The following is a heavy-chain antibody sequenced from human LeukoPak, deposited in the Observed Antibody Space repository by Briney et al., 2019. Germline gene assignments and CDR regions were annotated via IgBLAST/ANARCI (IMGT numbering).Heavy chain of an antibody. CDR2: IAYDGSNK. V-gene: IGHV3-30*02. D-gene: IGHD3-10*01. Sequence: GGSLRLSCAASGFTFISYGMHWVRQAPGKGLEWVAFIAYDGSNKYYADSVKGRFTISRDNSKNTLSLQMNGLRAEDTAVYYCAKDHDYYGLESYWGQGTLVTVSS. CDR1: GFTFISYG. CDR3: AKDHDYYGLESY. J-gene: IGHJ4*02.